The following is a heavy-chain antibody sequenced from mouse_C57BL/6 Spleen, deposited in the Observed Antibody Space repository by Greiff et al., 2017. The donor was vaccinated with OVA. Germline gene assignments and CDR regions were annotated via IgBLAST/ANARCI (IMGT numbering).Heavy chain of an antibody. CDR1: GFTFSSYG. J-gene: IGHJ2*01. Sequence: EVMLVESGGDLVKPGGSLKLSCAASGFTFSSYGMSWVRQTPDKRLEWVATISSGGSYTYYPDSVKGRFTISRDNAKNTLYLQMSSLKSEDTAMYYCARRKGGYWGQGTTLTVSS. V-gene: IGHV5-6*02. CDR3: ARRKGGY. CDR2: ISSGGSYT.